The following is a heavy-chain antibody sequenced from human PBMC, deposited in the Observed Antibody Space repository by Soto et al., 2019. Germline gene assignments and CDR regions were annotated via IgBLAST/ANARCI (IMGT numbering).Heavy chain of an antibody. CDR2: IYYSGST. Sequence: QVQLQESGPGLVKPSETLSLTCTVSGGSISSYYWSWIRQPPGKGLEWIGYIYYSGSTNYNPSLKSRVTISVDTSKNQFSLKLSSVTAADTAVYYCARLVRYCSGGSCYFTRDAFDIWGQGTMVTVPS. CDR1: GGSISSYY. CDR3: ARLVRYCSGGSCYFTRDAFDI. J-gene: IGHJ3*02. D-gene: IGHD2-15*01. V-gene: IGHV4-59*08.